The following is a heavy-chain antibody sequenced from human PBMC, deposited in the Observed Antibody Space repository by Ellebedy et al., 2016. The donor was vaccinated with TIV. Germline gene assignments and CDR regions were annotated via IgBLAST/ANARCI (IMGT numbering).Heavy chain of an antibody. V-gene: IGHV3-23*01. J-gene: IGHJ2*01. CDR3: ASGVTTVVTPLDWYFDL. Sequence: GESLKISCAASGFTIRNYAMSWVRQAPGKGLEWVSTISGSGGSTYYADSVKGRFTISRDNSKNTLYLQMNSLRAEDTAVYYCASGVTTVVTPLDWYFDLWGRGTLVTVSS. CDR2: ISGSGGST. CDR1: GFTIRNYA. D-gene: IGHD4-23*01.